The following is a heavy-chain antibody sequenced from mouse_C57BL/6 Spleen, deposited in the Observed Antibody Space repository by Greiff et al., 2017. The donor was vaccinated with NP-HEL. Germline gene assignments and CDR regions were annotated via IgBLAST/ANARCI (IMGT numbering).Heavy chain of an antibody. CDR1: GYTFTSYW. D-gene: IGHD1-1*01. J-gene: IGHJ3*01. CDR2: IYPGSGST. V-gene: IGHV1-55*01. CDR3: ARHDGSSPAWFAY. Sequence: QVQLQQPGAELVKPGASVKMSCKASGYTFTSYWITWVKQRPGQGLEWIGDIYPGSGSTNYNEKFKSKATLTVDTSSSTAYMQLSSLTSEDSAVYYCARHDGSSPAWFAYWGQGTLVTVSA.